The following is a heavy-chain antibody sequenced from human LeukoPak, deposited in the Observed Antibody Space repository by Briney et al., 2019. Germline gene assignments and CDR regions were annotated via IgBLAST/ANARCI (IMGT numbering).Heavy chain of an antibody. Sequence: ASVKVSCKASGYTFTGYYMHWVRQAPGQGLEWMGWINPNSGGTNYAQKFQGRVTMTRDTSISTAYMELSSLRSEDTAVYYCARSGHRKNYYYYYGMDVWGQGTTVTVSS. CDR2: INPNSGGT. CDR3: ARSGHRKNYYYYYGMDV. CDR1: GYTFTGYY. J-gene: IGHJ6*02. D-gene: IGHD5-12*01. V-gene: IGHV1-2*02.